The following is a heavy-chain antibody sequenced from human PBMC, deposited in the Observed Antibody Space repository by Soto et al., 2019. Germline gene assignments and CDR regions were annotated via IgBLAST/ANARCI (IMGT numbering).Heavy chain of an antibody. J-gene: IGHJ3*02. CDR3: ARVLGSSGYIDGFDI. CDR2: ISGGSTTI. Sequence: PGGSLRLSCAASGFTFSSYGMHWVRQAPGKGLEWVSYISGGSTTIYYADSVRGRFTTSRDNAKNSLYLEMNSLRDEDTAVYHCARVLGSSGYIDGFDIWGQGTMVTVSS. CDR1: GFTFSSYG. D-gene: IGHD3-22*01. V-gene: IGHV3-48*02.